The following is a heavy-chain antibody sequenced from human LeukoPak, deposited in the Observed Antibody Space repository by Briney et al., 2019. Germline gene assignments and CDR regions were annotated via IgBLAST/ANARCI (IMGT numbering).Heavy chain of an antibody. J-gene: IGHJ5*02. Sequence: ASVKVSCKASGGTFSSYAISWVRQAPGQGLEWMGGIIPTFGTANYAQKFQGRVTITADESTSTAYMELSSLRSEDTAVYYCARDGIPTRYCSGGSCYVKGNWFDPWGQGTLVTVSS. D-gene: IGHD2-15*01. V-gene: IGHV1-69*13. CDR2: IIPTFGTA. CDR3: ARDGIPTRYCSGGSCYVKGNWFDP. CDR1: GGTFSSYA.